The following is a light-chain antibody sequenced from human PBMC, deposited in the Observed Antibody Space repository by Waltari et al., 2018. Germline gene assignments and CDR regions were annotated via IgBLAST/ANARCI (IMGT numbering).Light chain of an antibody. Sequence: DLQMTQSPSTLSASVGDRVTITRRASQSIPRWLAWYQQKPGRAPKLLIYKAAISESGVASRFSGGGSGTEFTLTISSLQPDDFATYYCQHYDSYSATFGRGTKVEIK. CDR1: QSIPRW. CDR2: KAA. J-gene: IGKJ4*02. CDR3: QHYDSYSAT. V-gene: IGKV1-5*03.